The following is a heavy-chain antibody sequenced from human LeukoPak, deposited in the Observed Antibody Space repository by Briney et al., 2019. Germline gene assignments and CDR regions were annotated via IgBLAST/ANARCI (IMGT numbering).Heavy chain of an antibody. D-gene: IGHD2/OR15-2a*01. CDR1: GYTFTGDQ. CDR3: ARKSAGFLTA. Sequence: ASVKVSCKASGYTFTGDQIYWLRQAPGQGLEWVGWTKPSSGDTLYEQKFQGRVTMTRDKSISSAYMELSSLRSDDTAVYYCARKSAGFLTAWGQGTLVTVSS. CDR2: TKPSSGDT. J-gene: IGHJ5*02. V-gene: IGHV1-2*02.